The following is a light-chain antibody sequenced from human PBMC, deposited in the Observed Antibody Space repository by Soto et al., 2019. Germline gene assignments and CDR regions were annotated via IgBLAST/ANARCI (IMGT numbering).Light chain of an antibody. V-gene: IGLV2-14*01. CDR2: DVS. CDR1: SSDVGGYNY. Sequence: QSVLAQPASVSGSPGQSITISCTGTSSDVGGYNYVSWYPQHPGKAPTLMNYDVSNRPSGVSNRFSGSKSGNTASLTISGLQAEDEADYYCSSHTSSSTLLYVFGTGTKVTVL. J-gene: IGLJ1*01. CDR3: SSHTSSSTLLYV.